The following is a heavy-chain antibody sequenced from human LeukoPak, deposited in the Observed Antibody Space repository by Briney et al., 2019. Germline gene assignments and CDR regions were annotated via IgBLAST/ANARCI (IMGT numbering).Heavy chain of an antibody. V-gene: IGHV4-59*01. CDR1: GGSISSYY. CDR3: ARAYSSSWYYFDY. CDR2: IYYSGST. D-gene: IGHD6-13*01. Sequence: SETLSLTCTVSGGSISSYYWSWIRQPPGKGLEWIGYIYYSGSTNYNPSLKSRVTITADTAKNQFSLKLSSVTSADTAVYYCARAYSSSWYYFDYWGQGTLVTVSS. J-gene: IGHJ4*02.